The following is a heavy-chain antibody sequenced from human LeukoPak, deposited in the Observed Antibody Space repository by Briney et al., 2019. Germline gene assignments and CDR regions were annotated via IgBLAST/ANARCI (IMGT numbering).Heavy chain of an antibody. V-gene: IGHV4-34*01. CDR3: AREGLRDSSTSSLVDP. D-gene: IGHD2-2*01. J-gene: IGHJ5*02. CDR1: GGSFSGYY. Sequence: SETLSLTCAVYGGSFSGYYWSWIRQPPGKGLEWIGEINHSGSTNYNPSLKSRVTISVDTSKNQSSLKLSSVTAADTAVYYCAREGLRDSSTSSLVDPWGQGTLVTVSS. CDR2: INHSGST.